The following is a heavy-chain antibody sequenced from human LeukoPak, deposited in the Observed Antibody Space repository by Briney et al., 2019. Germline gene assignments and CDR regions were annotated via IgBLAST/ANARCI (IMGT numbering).Heavy chain of an antibody. D-gene: IGHD3-22*01. CDR2: IYYSGST. CDR1: GGSTSSYY. Sequence: SETLSLTCTVSGGSTSSYYWSWIRQPPGKGLEWIGYIYYSGSTNYNPSLKSRVTISVDTSKNQFSLKLSSVTAADTAVYYCARDVYYYDSSGYYSEGRYYYYGMDVWGQGTTVTVSS. V-gene: IGHV4-59*01. J-gene: IGHJ6*02. CDR3: ARDVYYYDSSGYYSEGRYYYYGMDV.